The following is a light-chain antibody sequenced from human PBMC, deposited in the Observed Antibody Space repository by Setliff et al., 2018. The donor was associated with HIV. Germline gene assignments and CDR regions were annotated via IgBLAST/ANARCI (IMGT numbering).Light chain of an antibody. CDR1: SVDLTIYNR. CDR3: TSYTSSSTLV. V-gene: IGLV2-18*02. Sequence: QSALTQPRSVSGSPGQSVTISCTGTSVDLTIYNRVSWYQQPPGKAPKLIIYDDSQRPSGVPDRFSGSKSGNTASLTISGLQAEDEADYYCTSYTSSSTLVFGGGTKVTVL. CDR2: DDS. J-gene: IGLJ3*02.